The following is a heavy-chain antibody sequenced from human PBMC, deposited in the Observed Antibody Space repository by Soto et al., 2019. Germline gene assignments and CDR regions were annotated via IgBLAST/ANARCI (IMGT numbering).Heavy chain of an antibody. V-gene: IGHV5-10-1*01. CDR3: ASSIAARRYYYYGMDV. J-gene: IGHJ6*02. CDR1: GYSFTSYW. CDR2: IDPSDSYT. Sequence: PGESLKISCKGSGYSFTSYWISWVRQMPGKGLEWMGRIDPSDSYTNYSPSFQGHVTISADKSISTAYLQWSSLKASDTAMYYCASSIAARRYYYYGMDVWGQGTTVTV. D-gene: IGHD6-6*01.